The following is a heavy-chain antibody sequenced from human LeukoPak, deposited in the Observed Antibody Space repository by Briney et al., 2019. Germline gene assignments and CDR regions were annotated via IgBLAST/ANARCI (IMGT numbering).Heavy chain of an antibody. Sequence: GGSLRLSCAASGFTFSSYWMHWVRQAPGKGPVWVSRINTDGSSTSYADSVKGRFTISRDNAKNTLYPQMNSLRAEDTAVYYCARAIVPAAPLDYWGQGTLVTVSS. V-gene: IGHV3-74*01. J-gene: IGHJ4*02. CDR2: INTDGSST. D-gene: IGHD2-2*01. CDR3: ARAIVPAAPLDY. CDR1: GFTFSSYW.